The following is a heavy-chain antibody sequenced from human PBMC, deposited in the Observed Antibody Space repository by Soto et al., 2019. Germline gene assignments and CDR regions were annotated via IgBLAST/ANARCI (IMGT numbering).Heavy chain of an antibody. CDR1: GYTFTDYA. D-gene: IGHD4-17*01. CDR2: ISAYNGDT. J-gene: IGHJ4*02. V-gene: IGHV1-18*04. Sequence: VASVTVSCKASGYTFTDYAITCVRQALGQGREWMGWISAYNGDTKYAQKFQDRVKMTTETSTSTTYVKLKSLRSDDTAVYHCARDGAAVTTGLSSYWGQGTLVTVSS. CDR3: ARDGAAVTTGLSSY.